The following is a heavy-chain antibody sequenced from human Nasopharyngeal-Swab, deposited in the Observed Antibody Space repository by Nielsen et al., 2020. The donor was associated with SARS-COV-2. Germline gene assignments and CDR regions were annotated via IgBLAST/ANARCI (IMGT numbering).Heavy chain of an antibody. J-gene: IGHJ6*02. CDR3: ARGTVFGVANGMDV. V-gene: IGHV3-21*01. Sequence: GGSLRLSCAASGFTFRDYSMNWVRQAQGKGLEGVSSIGRYGTDIFHADSVKGRFSVFRDAANKSIYLQMRSLRAEDTAVYYCARGTVFGVANGMDVWGQGTTVTVSS. D-gene: IGHD3-3*01. CDR1: GFTFRDYS. CDR2: IGRYGTDI.